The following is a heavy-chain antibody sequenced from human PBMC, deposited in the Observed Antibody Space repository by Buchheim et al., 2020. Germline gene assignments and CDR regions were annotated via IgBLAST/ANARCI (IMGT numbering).Heavy chain of an antibody. V-gene: IGHV4-39*01. CDR3: ARADIVVVPAAIEYYYYGMDV. Sequence: QLQLQESGPGLVKPSETLSLTCTVSGGSISSSSYYWGWIRQPPGKGLEWIRSIYYSGSTYYNPSLKSRVTISVDTSKNQFSLKLSSVTAADTAVYYCARADIVVVPAAIEYYYYGMDVWGQGTT. CDR2: IYYSGST. CDR1: GGSISSSSYY. J-gene: IGHJ6*02. D-gene: IGHD2-2*01.